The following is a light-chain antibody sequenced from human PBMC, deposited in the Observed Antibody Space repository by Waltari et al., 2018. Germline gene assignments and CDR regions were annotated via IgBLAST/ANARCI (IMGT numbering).Light chain of an antibody. V-gene: IGKV1-39*01. CDR2: TAS. J-gene: IGKJ5*01. CDR3: QQSYTTPRDVT. Sequence: IQMTPSPSSLSAFVGDRVTLNCRAREDIKYYLNWYQQKLGQAPKILIQTASSLQSGVPTRFSGLGSGTDFNLTINNVQPEDFATYYCQQSYTTPRDVTFGQGTRLE. CDR1: EDIKYY.